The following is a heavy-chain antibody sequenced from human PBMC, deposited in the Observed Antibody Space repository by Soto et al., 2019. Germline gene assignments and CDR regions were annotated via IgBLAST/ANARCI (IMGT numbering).Heavy chain of an antibody. CDR3: ARLGGYSGYDPFDY. J-gene: IGHJ4*02. V-gene: IGHV3-23*01. CDR2: ISGNGAST. CDR1: GFAFGVYA. D-gene: IGHD5-12*01. Sequence: GGSLRLSCAASGFAFGVYAVGWVRQAPGKGLEWVSVISGNGASTYYPESVKGRFTISRDISKNTLFLQMNSLRAEDTAVYYCARLGGYSGYDPFDYWGQGTLVTVSS.